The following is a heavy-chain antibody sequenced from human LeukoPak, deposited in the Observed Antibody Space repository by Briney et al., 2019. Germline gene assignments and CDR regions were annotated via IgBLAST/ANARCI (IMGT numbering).Heavy chain of an antibody. V-gene: IGHV3-33*08. D-gene: IGHD2-15*01. CDR1: GFTFTCCW. Sequence: GGSLRLSCAASGFTFTCCWMSWVRQAPGKGLEWGAVIWYDGSNKHYADSVKGRFTISRDNSKNTLYLQINSLRAEDTAVYYCAKKYCSGGSCYSDPIDYWGQGTLVTVSS. CDR2: IWYDGSNK. J-gene: IGHJ4*02. CDR3: AKKYCSGGSCYSDPIDY.